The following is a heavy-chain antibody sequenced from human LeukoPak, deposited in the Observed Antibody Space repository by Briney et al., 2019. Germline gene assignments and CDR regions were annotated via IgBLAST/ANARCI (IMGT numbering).Heavy chain of an antibody. D-gene: IGHD3-22*01. CDR2: MYYSGNT. V-gene: IGHV4-39*01. J-gene: IGHJ4*02. Sequence: SEPLSLTCTVSGDAITGSSYYWGWIRQSPGKGLEWIGSMYYSGNTYSNPSLESRVTMSADTSKNQFSLKLNSVSVADTAVYYCARQYFDRTGYYYFDYWGQGTLVIVYS. CDR3: ARQYFDRTGYYYFDY. CDR1: GDAITGSSYY.